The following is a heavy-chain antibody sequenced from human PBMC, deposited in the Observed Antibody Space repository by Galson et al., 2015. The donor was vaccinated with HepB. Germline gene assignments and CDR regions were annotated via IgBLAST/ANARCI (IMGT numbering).Heavy chain of an antibody. J-gene: IGHJ4*02. CDR3: ASAFSITGMTGSFRYLDY. CDR1: GFTFSSYA. CDR2: ISYDGSNK. D-gene: IGHD1-20*01. Sequence: SLRLSCAASGFTFSSYAMHWVRQAPGKGLDWVAVISYDGSNKYYADSVKGRFSISRDNSKNTLYLQMNSLRAEDTAVYYCASAFSITGMTGSFRYLDYWGQGTLVTVSS. V-gene: IGHV3-30-3*01.